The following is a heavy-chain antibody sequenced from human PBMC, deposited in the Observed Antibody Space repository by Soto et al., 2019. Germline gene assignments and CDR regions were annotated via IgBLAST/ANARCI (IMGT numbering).Heavy chain of an antibody. D-gene: IGHD1-20*01. CDR3: TRETVAGITGLDY. CDR1: GFNVGAFA. CDR2: ISVSDAFI. Sequence: GGSLRLSCAASGFNVGAFAVNWVRQAPGKGLEWVSGISVSDAFIYYADSVRGRFSISRDASENILYLQMNSLRVDDTALYYCTRETVAGITGLDYWGPGTLVTVSA. J-gene: IGHJ4*02. V-gene: IGHV3-23*01.